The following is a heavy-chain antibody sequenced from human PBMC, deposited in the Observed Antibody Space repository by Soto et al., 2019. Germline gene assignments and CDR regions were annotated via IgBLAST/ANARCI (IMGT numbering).Heavy chain of an antibody. CDR2: IYYSGST. CDR1: GGSISRSTYY. Sequence: XATLSLTFTVSGGSISRSTYYWGGIRQPPGKGLEWIGSIYYSGSTYYRPSLKSRVTISVDTSKNQFSLKLSSVTAADTAVYYCARKVPDAIRLGWFDPWGQGTLVTVSS. CDR3: ARKVPDAIRLGWFDP. D-gene: IGHD2-2*02. J-gene: IGHJ5*02. V-gene: IGHV4-39*01.